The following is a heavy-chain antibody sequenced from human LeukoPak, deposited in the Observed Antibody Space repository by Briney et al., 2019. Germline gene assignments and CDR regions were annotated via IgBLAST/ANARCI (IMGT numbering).Heavy chain of an antibody. Sequence: SETVSLTCTVAGYSTSNGYFWGWIRQPPGKGLEWIGNIYRTGTTFYNPSLQSRVSMSVDTSKNTFSLKVKAVTAADTAVYYCARDGYNPVAFDIWGQGTVVTVSS. V-gene: IGHV4-38-2*02. J-gene: IGHJ3*02. D-gene: IGHD5-24*01. CDR3: ARDGYNPVAFDI. CDR1: GYSTSNGYF. CDR2: IYRTGTT.